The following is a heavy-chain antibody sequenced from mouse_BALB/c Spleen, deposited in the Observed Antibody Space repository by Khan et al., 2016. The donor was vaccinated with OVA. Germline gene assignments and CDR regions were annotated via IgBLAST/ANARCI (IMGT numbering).Heavy chain of an antibody. CDR1: GFSLSTYG. CDR2: IWNDGRT. CDR3: ARHSYRYGFTY. V-gene: IGHV2-2*01. Sequence: QVQLKESGPGLVQPSQSLSITCTVSGFSLSTYGIHWVRQSPGKGLEWLGVIWNDGRTDYNVPFISRLSITKDNSKSQVFLKMNSLQPDDTAIYYGARHSYRYGFTYWGQGTLVTVSA. D-gene: IGHD2-12*01. J-gene: IGHJ3*01.